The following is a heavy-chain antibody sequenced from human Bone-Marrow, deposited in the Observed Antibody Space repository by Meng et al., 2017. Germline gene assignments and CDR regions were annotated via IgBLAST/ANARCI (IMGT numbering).Heavy chain of an antibody. CDR2: IDWDDDK. V-gene: IGHV2-70*01. Sequence: SGPTLVKPTQTLTLTCTFSGFSLSTSGMCVSWIRQPPGKTLEWLALIDWDDDKYYSTSLKTRLTISKDTSKNQVVLTMTNMDPVDTATYYCARMVGYYDSSGYMYYFDYWGQGTLVTVSS. CDR3: ARMVGYYDSSGYMYYFDY. CDR1: GFSLSTSGMC. J-gene: IGHJ4*02. D-gene: IGHD3-22*01.